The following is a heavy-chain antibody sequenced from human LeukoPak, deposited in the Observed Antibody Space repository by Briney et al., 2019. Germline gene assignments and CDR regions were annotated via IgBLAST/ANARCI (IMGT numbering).Heavy chain of an antibody. CDR3: ARDFFHGHCAGLSCFLLDY. CDR2: ISANNGDT. V-gene: IGHV1-18*01. D-gene: IGHD2-15*01. Sequence: VASVKVSCKVSGYTFTRYGISWVRQAPGQGLEWMGWISANNGDTNSAQKFQGRVTMTTDTSTSTAYMELRSLRSDDTAVYYCARDFFHGHCAGLSCFLLDYWGQGSLVTVSS. CDR1: GYTFTRYG. J-gene: IGHJ4*02.